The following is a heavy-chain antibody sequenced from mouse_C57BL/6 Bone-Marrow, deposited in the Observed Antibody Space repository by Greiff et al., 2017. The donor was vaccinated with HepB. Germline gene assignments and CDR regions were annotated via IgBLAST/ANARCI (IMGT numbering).Heavy chain of an antibody. CDR1: GFTFSSYA. CDR3: AGRYYFDY. J-gene: IGHJ2*01. Sequence: EVKVVESGGGLVKPGGSLKLSCAASGFTFSSYAMSWVRQTPEKRLEWVATISDGGSYTYYPDNVKGRFTISRDNAKNNLYLQMSHLKSEDTAMYYCAGRYYFDYWGQGTTLTVSS. V-gene: IGHV5-4*03. CDR2: ISDGGSYT.